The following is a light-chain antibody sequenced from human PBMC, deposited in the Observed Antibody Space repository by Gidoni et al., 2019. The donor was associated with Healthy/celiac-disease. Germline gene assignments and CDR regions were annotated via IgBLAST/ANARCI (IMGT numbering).Light chain of an antibody. CDR2: RNN. V-gene: IGLV10-54*01. J-gene: IGLJ2*01. CDR1: SNNVGNQG. Sequence: QAGLTQPPSVSKGLRQTATLPCTGNSNNVGNQGAAWLQQHQGHPPKLLSYRNNNRPSGISERLSASRSGNTASLTITGLQPEDEADYYCSAWDSSLSAVVFGGGTKLT. CDR3: SAWDSSLSAVV.